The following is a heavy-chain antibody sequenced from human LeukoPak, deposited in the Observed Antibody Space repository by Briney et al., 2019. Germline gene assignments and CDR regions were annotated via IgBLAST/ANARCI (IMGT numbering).Heavy chain of an antibody. CDR1: GYSISSNYY. CDR2: IYHSGST. J-gene: IGHJ4*02. CDR3: ARLRRVGATPFDY. D-gene: IGHD1-26*01. V-gene: IGHV4-38-2*02. Sequence: SETLSLTCTVSGYSISSNYYWGWIRQPPGKGLEWIGSIYHSGSTYYNPSLKSRVTIPVDTSKNQFSLKLSSVTAADTAVYYCARLRRVGATPFDYWGQGTLVTVSS.